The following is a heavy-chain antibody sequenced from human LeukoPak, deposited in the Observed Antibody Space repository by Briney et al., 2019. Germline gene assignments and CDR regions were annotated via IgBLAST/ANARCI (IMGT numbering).Heavy chain of an antibody. CDR2: ISSSGSTI. V-gene: IGHV3-11*04. J-gene: IGHJ4*02. CDR3: ARDRSTTWTKTILVGGPLGY. Sequence: GGSLRLSCAASGFTFSDYYMSWIRQAPGKGLEWVSYISSSGSTIYYADSVKGRFTISRDNAKNSLYLQMNSLRAEDTAVYYCARDRSTTWTKTILVGGPLGYWGQGTLVTVSS. CDR1: GFTFSDYY. D-gene: IGHD2-21*01.